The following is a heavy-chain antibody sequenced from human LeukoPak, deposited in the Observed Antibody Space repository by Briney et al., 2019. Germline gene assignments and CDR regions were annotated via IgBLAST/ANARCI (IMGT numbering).Heavy chain of an antibody. V-gene: IGHV4-30-4*08. Sequence: PSETLSLTCTVSGGSISSGDYYWSWIRQPPGKGLEWIGYIYYSGSTNYNPSLKSRVTISVDTSKNQFSLKLSSVTAADTAVYYCARFYYYDSSGYYWKYNWFDPWGQGTLVTVSS. J-gene: IGHJ5*02. CDR3: ARFYYYDSSGYYWKYNWFDP. CDR1: GGSISSGDYY. CDR2: IYYSGST. D-gene: IGHD3-22*01.